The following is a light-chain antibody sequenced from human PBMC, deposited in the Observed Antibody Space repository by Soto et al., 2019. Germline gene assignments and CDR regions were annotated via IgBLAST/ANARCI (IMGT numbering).Light chain of an antibody. J-gene: IGLJ1*01. CDR2: EVS. CDR3: FSFTTTRTHV. CDR1: SSDIGDTHY. V-gene: IGLV2-8*01. Sequence: QSGLTQPPSASGSPGQSVTVSCTGTSSDIGDTHYVSWYQQHPGKAPKLMVYEVSKRPSGVPDRFSGSKSGNTAYLTISGLQVEDEAEYFCFSFTTTRTHVFGTGTKVTVL.